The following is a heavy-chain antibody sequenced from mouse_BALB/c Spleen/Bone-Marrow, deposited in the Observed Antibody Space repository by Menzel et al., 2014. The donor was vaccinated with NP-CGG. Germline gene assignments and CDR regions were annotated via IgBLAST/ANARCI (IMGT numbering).Heavy chain of an antibody. V-gene: IGHV7-3*02. D-gene: IGHD2-2*01. Sequence: DVHLVESGGGLVQPGGSLILSCATSGFTFTDYYMSWVRQPPGKALEWLGFIRNKANGYTTEYSASVKGRFTISRDNSQSILYLQMNTLRAEDSATYYCARYGYDYFDYWCQGTTLTVSS. CDR3: ARYGYDYFDY. CDR2: IRNKANGYTT. CDR1: GFTFTDYY. J-gene: IGHJ2*01.